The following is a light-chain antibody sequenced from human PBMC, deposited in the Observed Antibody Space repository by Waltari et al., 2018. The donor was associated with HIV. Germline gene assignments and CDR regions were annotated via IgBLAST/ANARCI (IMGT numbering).Light chain of an antibody. CDR3: QQRNNWPPEVS. CDR1: DSVSNY. J-gene: IGKJ5*01. V-gene: IGKV3-11*01. CDR2: DAS. Sequence: VVLTQSPASLSLSRGDRATLPYRARDSVSNYLAWYQQKPGQAPRLLIYDASISATGIPARFSGSGSRTDFTLTISSLEPEDFALYYCQQRNNWPPEVSFGQGTRLEIK.